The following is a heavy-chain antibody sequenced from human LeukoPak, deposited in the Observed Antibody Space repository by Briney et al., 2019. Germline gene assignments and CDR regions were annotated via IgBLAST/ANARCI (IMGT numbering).Heavy chain of an antibody. CDR3: ARDYSSGWYSDAFDI. Sequence: SGTLSLTCAVSGGSISSSNWWSWVRQPPGKGLEWIGYIYYSGSTNYNPSLKSRVTISVDTSKNQFSLKLSSVTAADTAVYYCARDYSSGWYSDAFDIWGQGTMVTVSS. J-gene: IGHJ3*02. CDR1: GGSISSSNW. V-gene: IGHV4-4*02. CDR2: IYYSGST. D-gene: IGHD6-19*01.